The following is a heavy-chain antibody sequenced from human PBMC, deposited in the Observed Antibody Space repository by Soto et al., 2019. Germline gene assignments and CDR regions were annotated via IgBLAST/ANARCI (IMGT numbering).Heavy chain of an antibody. CDR3: ARGATMIVVVIIFDY. Sequence: LRLSCAASGFTFSSYAMHWVRQAPGKGLEWVAVISYDGSNKYYADSVKGRFAISRDNSKNTLYLQMNSLRAEDTAVYYCARGATMIVVVIIFDYWGQGTLVTVSS. CDR2: ISYDGSNK. D-gene: IGHD3-22*01. CDR1: GFTFSSYA. V-gene: IGHV3-30*09. J-gene: IGHJ4*02.